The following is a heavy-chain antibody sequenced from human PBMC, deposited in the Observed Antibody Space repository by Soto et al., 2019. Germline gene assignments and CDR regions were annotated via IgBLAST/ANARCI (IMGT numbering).Heavy chain of an antibody. CDR2: IYWDDDK. V-gene: IGHV2-5*02. CDR1: GFSLSTSGVG. J-gene: IGHJ4*02. D-gene: IGHD3-16*01. Sequence: QITLKESGPTLVKPTQTLTLTCTFSGFSLSTSGVGVGWIRQPPGKALEWLALIYWDDDKRYSPSPKSRLTITKDTSKNQVVLTMTNMDPVDTATYYCALLLGGDGDKPFFDYWGQGTLVTVSS. CDR3: ALLLGGDGDKPFFDY.